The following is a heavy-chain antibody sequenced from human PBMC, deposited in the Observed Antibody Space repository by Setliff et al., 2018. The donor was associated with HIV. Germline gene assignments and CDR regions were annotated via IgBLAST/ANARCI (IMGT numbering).Heavy chain of an antibody. CDR2: IWYDGSNK. J-gene: IGHJ4*02. CDR3: AKDLVTTTGPDY. V-gene: IGHV3-33*06. D-gene: IGHD1-1*01. CDR1: GFTFTNYG. Sequence: GGSLRLSCAASGFTFTNYGMSWVRQAPGKGLEWVAVIWYDGSNKYYADSVKGRFTISRDNSKNTLYLQMNSLRAEDTAVYYCAKDLVTTTGPDYWGQGTLVTVSS.